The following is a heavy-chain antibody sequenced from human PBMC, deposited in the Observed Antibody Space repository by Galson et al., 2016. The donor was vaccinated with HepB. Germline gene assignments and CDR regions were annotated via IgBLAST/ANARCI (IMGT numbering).Heavy chain of an antibody. CDR1: GFIFRTYG. J-gene: IGHJ6*02. Sequence: SLRLSCAASGFIFRTYGLHWVRQPPGKGLEWVAGITWNSVSKVYSDAVKGRFTISRDNDRNSLYLRVSSLRPEDTALYYCAKDINYDFWSGRHGMDVWGLGTTVTVSS. CDR2: ITWNSVSK. CDR3: AKDINYDFWSGRHGMDV. V-gene: IGHV3-9*01. D-gene: IGHD3-3*01.